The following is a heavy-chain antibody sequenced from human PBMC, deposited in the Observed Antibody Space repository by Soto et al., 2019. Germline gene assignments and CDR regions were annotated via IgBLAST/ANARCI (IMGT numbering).Heavy chain of an antibody. V-gene: IGHV4-39*01. J-gene: IGHJ4*02. D-gene: IGHD6-19*01. Sequence: SETLSLTCTVSGGSISSSSYYWGWIRQPPGKGLEWIGSIYYSGNTYYNPSLKSRVTISVDTSKNQFSLKLSSVTAADTAVFYCAKSSGWYRRRVYYFDYWGQGTLVTVSS. CDR1: GGSISSSSYY. CDR3: AKSSGWYRRRVYYFDY. CDR2: IYYSGNT.